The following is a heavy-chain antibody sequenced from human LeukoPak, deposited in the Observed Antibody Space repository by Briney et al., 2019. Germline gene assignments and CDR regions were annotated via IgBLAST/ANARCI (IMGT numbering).Heavy chain of an antibody. V-gene: IGHV1-8*02. D-gene: IGHD3-3*01. CDR1: GYTFTSYD. CDR3: ARETLRDFWSGYYTDYYYYMDV. J-gene: IGHJ6*03. Sequence: ASVKVSCKASGYTFTSYDINWVRQATGQGLEWMGWMNPNSGNTGYAQKFQGRVTMTRDTSTSTVYMELSSLRSEDTAVYYCARETLRDFWSGYYTDYYYYMDVWGKGTTVTVSS. CDR2: MNPNSGNT.